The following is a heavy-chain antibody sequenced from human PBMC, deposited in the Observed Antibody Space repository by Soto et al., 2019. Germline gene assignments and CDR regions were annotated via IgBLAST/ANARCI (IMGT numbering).Heavy chain of an antibody. CDR2: IKQDGSEK. Sequence: EVQLVESRGGLVQPGGSLRLACAASGFTFSSYWMSWVRQAPGKGLEWVANIKQDGSEKYYVDSVKGRFTISRDNAKNSLYLQMNSLRAEDTAVYYCARDPDGDYESYFDYCGQGTLVTVSS. D-gene: IGHD4-17*01. J-gene: IGHJ4*02. V-gene: IGHV3-7*01. CDR1: GFTFSSYW. CDR3: ARDPDGDYESYFDY.